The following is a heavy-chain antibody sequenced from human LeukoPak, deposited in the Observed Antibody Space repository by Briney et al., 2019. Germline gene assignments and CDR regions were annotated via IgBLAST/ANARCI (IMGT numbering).Heavy chain of an antibody. CDR3: AKSYDSSGYYPGY. D-gene: IGHD3-22*01. Sequence: GGSLRLSCAASGFTFSSYAMSWVRQAPGKGLEWVSAISGSGGRTYYADSVKGRFTISRDNSKNTLYLQMNSLRAEDTAVYYCAKSYDSSGYYPGYWGQGTLVTVSS. V-gene: IGHV3-23*01. CDR1: GFTFSSYA. CDR2: ISGSGGRT. J-gene: IGHJ4*02.